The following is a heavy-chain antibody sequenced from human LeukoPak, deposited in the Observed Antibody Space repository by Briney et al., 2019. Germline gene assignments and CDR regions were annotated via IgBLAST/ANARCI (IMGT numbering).Heavy chain of an antibody. Sequence: SETLSLTCTISGASISSYSWNWIRQPPGRGLEWIGYMYYRGSTNFNPSLRSRVSMSLDTSKNQFSLKLSSVTAADTAVYYCARMPDILTGLDSWGQGTLVTVSS. CDR2: MYYRGST. CDR1: GASISSYS. CDR3: ARMPDILTGLDS. D-gene: IGHD3-9*01. J-gene: IGHJ4*02. V-gene: IGHV4-59*01.